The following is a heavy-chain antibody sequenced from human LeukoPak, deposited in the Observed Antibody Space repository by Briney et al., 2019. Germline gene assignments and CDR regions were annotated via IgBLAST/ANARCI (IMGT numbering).Heavy chain of an antibody. CDR1: GFTFSRHG. D-gene: IGHD1-7*01. V-gene: IGHV3-23*01. CDR2: ISPSGDIK. J-gene: IGHJ4*02. CDR3: AKDGKTRNWNYYQAKAVD. Sequence: GGTLRLSCVASGFTFSRHGMNWVRQAPGKGLEWVSGISPSGDIKYYVDSVKGRLTVSRDNSKNTLYLQMNSLRAEDTAVYYCAKDGKTRNWNYYQAKAVDWGQGTLVTVSS.